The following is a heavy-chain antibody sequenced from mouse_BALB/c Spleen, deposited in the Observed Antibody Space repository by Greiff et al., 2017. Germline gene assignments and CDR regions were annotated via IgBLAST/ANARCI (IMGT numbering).Heavy chain of an antibody. CDR2: INPYNGDT. CDR1: GYSFTGYF. Sequence: EVQLVESGPELVKPGASVKISCKASGYSFTGYFMNWVMQSHGKSLEWIGRINPYNGDTFYNQKFKGKATLTVDKSSSTAHMELRSLASEDSAVYYCARGYTSHYYAMDYWGQGTSVTVSS. D-gene: IGHD2-2*01. J-gene: IGHJ4*01. V-gene: IGHV1-20*02. CDR3: ARGYTSHYYAMDY.